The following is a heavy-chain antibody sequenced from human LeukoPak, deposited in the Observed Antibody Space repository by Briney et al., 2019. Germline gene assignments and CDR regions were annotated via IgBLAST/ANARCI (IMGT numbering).Heavy chain of an antibody. Sequence: ASVKVSCKASGYTLTSYDINWVRQATGQGLEWMGWMNPNSGNTGYAQKFQGRVTMTRNTSISTAYMELSSLRSEDTAVYYCARGYRYYDSSGYYSVDYWGQGTLVTVSS. CDR2: MNPNSGNT. D-gene: IGHD3-22*01. CDR1: GYTLTSYD. J-gene: IGHJ4*02. V-gene: IGHV1-8*01. CDR3: ARGYRYYDSSGYYSVDY.